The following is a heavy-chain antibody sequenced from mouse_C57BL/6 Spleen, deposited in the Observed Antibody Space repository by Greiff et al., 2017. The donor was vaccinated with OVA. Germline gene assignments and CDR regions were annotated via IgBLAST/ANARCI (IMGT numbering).Heavy chain of an antibody. CDR1: GYTFTDYY. V-gene: IGHV1-76*01. Sequence: QVQLKQSGAELVRPGASVKLSCKASGYTFTDYYINWVKQRPGQGLEWIARIYPGSGNTYYNEKFKGKATLTSEKSSSTAYMQLSSLTSEDSAVYFCARGGTSDYWGQGTTLTVSS. D-gene: IGHD3-3*01. J-gene: IGHJ2*01. CDR3: ARGGTSDY. CDR2: IYPGSGNT.